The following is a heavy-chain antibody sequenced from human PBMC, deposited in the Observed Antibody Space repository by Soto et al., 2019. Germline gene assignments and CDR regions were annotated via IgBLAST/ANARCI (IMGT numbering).Heavy chain of an antibody. CDR1: GFAFSNFA. Sequence: EAQLLESGGGLVQPGGSLRLSCAASGFAFSNFAMSWVRQAPGKGLEWVSAIGSGSRGTHYAESVEDRFPISRDNSKNMLSWQLTSLNAADTAVYYCPPPRAAVPHTRYFVPGGQGPQVTVSP. CDR3: PPPRAAVPHTRYFVP. J-gene: IGHJ5*02. D-gene: IGHD6-13*01. CDR2: IGSGSRGT. V-gene: IGHV3-23*01.